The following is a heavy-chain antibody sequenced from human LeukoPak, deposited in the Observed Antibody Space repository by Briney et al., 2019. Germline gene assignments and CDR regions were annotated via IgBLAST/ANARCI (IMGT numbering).Heavy chain of an antibody. J-gene: IGHJ6*02. D-gene: IGHD5-18*01. CDR3: ARDYTAMAFRNYGMDV. CDR2: ISYDGSNK. Sequence: GGSLRLSCAASGFTFSSYAMHWVRQAPGKGLEWVAVISYDGSNKYYADSVKGRFTISRDNSKNTLYLQMNSLRAEDTAVYYCARDYTAMAFRNYGMDVWGQGTTVTVSS. V-gene: IGHV3-30*04. CDR1: GFTFSSYA.